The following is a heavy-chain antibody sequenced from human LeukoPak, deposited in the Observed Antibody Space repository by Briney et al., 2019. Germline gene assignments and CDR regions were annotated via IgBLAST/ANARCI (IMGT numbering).Heavy chain of an antibody. CDR3: ARLPITMVRGVLGLDY. CDR1: GYSFTSYW. D-gene: IGHD3-10*01. CDR2: IYPGDSDT. Sequence: GESLKISCKGSGYSFTSYWIGWVRQMPGKGLGWMGSIYPGDSDTRYSPSFQGQVTISADKSISTAYLQWSSLKASDTATYYCARLPITMVRGVLGLDYWGQGTLVTVSS. V-gene: IGHV5-51*01. J-gene: IGHJ4*02.